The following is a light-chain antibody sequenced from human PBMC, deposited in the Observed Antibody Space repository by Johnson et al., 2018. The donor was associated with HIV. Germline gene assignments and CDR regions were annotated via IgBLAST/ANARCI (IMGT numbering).Light chain of an antibody. J-gene: IGLJ1*01. V-gene: IGLV1-51*01. CDR2: DNN. Sequence: QSVLTQPPSVSAAPGQKVTISCSGSSSNIGSDYVSWYQQVPGTPPRLVIYDNNKRPSGIPDRFSGSKSGTSATLGTTGLYTGDEADYYCVGWDSSLSGDVFGTGTTVTVL. CDR1: SSNIGSDY. CDR3: VGWDSSLSGDV.